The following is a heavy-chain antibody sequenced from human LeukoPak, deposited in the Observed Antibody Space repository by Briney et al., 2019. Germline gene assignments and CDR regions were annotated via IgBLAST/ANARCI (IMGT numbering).Heavy chain of an antibody. J-gene: IGHJ4*02. V-gene: IGHV1-69*13. D-gene: IGHD3-10*01. Sequence: GASVKVSCKASGGTFSSYAISWVRQAPGQGLEWMGGIIPIFGTANYAQKFQGRVTITADESTSTAYMELSSLRSEDTAVYYCARLYGSGTVLSDFDYWGQGTLVTVSS. CDR3: ARLYGSGTVLSDFDY. CDR1: GGTFSSYA. CDR2: IIPIFGTA.